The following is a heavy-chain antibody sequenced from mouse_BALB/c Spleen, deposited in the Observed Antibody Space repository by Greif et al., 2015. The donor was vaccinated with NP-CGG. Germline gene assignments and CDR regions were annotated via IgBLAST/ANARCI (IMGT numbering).Heavy chain of an antibody. J-gene: IGHJ3*01. V-gene: IGHV5-4*02. CDR1: GFTFSDYY. CDR3: AREGFRSFAY. Sequence: EVQLQQSGGGLVKPGGSLKLSCAASGFTFSDYYMYWVRQTPEKRLEWVATISDGGSYTYYPDSVKGRFTISRDNAKNNLYLQMSSLKSEDTAMYYCAREGFRSFAYWGQGTLVTVSA. CDR2: ISDGGSYT.